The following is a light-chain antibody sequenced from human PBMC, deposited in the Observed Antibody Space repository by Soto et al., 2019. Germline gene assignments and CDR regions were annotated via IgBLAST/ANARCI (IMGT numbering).Light chain of an antibody. CDR1: QDIRNY. V-gene: IGKV1-39*01. CDR3: QLSYSTRIP. J-gene: IGKJ5*01. CDR2: AAS. Sequence: VQMTQTQSTLSASVGDRVTVTCRASQDIRNYLAWYQQKPGKAPKLLIYAASSLQSGVPSRFSGSGSGTDFTLTISSLQPEDFATDYCQLSYSTRIPFAQVTRLEIK.